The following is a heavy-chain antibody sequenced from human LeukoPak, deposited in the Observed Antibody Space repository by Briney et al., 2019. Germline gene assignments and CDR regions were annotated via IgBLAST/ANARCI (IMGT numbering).Heavy chain of an antibody. Sequence: SETLSLTCTVSGGSISSYYWSWIRQPPGKVLEWIGYIHYRGSTNYNPSLKSRVTISVDTSKNQFSLKLSSVTAADTAVYYCARTYSIVGARGAFDIWGQGTMVTVSS. CDR1: GGSISSYY. CDR3: ARTYSIVGARGAFDI. CDR2: IHYRGST. J-gene: IGHJ3*02. V-gene: IGHV4-59*01. D-gene: IGHD1-26*01.